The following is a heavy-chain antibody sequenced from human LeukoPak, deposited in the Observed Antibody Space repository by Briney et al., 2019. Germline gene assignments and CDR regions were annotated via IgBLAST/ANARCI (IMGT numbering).Heavy chain of an antibody. CDR3: ATRGSYYGSGTLGYDYYCGMDV. CDR2: IYYSGSI. J-gene: IGHJ6*04. CDR1: GGSISSYY. D-gene: IGHD3-10*01. Sequence: SETLSLTCTVSGGSISSYYWSWIRQPPGKGLEWIGYIYYSGSINYNPSLKSRVTISVDTSKNQFSLKLSSVTAADTAVYYCATRGSYYGSGTLGYDYYCGMDVWGKGTTVTVSS. V-gene: IGHV4-59*01.